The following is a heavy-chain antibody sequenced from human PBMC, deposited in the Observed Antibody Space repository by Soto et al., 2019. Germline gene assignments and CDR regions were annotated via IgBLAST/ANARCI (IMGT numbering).Heavy chain of an antibody. CDR1: GFSLSTSGVG. Sequence: QITLKESGPTLVKPTQTLTLTCTFSGFSLSTSGVGVGWIRQPPGKALEWLALIYWDDDRHYSPSLKSRLSITKDTSKNQVVLTMTNMDPVDTATYYCAYYVPAAHVRWGQGTLVTVSS. D-gene: IGHD2-2*01. J-gene: IGHJ4*02. CDR3: AYYVPAAHVR. CDR2: IYWDDDR. V-gene: IGHV2-5*02.